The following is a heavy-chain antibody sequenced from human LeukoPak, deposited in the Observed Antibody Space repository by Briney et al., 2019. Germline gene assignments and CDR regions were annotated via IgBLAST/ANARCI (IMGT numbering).Heavy chain of an antibody. Sequence: GASVNVSCKASGHTFTSYDINWVRQATGQGHEWMGWMNPDSGNTGYAQKFQGRVTMTRNPSISTAYMELSSLTSEDTAVYYCARRIAAAGVGIVYWGQGTLVTVSS. CDR2: MNPDSGNT. V-gene: IGHV1-8*01. CDR1: GHTFTSYD. CDR3: ARRIAAAGVGIVY. J-gene: IGHJ4*02. D-gene: IGHD6-13*01.